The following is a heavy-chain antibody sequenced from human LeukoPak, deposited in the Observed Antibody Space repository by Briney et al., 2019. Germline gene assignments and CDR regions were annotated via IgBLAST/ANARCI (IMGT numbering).Heavy chain of an antibody. Sequence: SETLSLTCAVYGGSFSGYYWSWIRQPPGKGLEWIGDINHSGSTNYNPSLKSRVTISVDTSKNQFSLKLSSVTAADTAVYYCARGAYDVWQQLSHWGYYYYYGMDVWGQGTTVTVSS. CDR2: INHSGST. D-gene: IGHD6-13*01. J-gene: IGHJ6*02. V-gene: IGHV4-34*01. CDR3: ARGAYDVWQQLSHWGYYYYYGMDV. CDR1: GGSFSGYY.